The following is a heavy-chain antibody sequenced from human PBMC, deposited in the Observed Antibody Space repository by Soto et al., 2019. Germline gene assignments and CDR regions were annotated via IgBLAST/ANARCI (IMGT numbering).Heavy chain of an antibody. D-gene: IGHD3-10*01. CDR1: GGSISSGDYY. CDR3: ARESLWFGEVFMLDV. J-gene: IGHJ6*02. CDR2: IYYSGST. Sequence: SETLSLTCTVSGGSISSGDYYWSWIRQPPGKGLEWIGYIYYSGSTYYNPSLKSRVTISVDTSKNQFSLKLSSVTAADTAVYYCARESLWFGEVFMLDVWGQGTTVTVSS. V-gene: IGHV4-30-4*01.